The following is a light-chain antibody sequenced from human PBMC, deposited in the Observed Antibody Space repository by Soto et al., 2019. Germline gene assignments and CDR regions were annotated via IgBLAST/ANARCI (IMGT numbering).Light chain of an antibody. J-gene: IGLJ3*02. CDR1: SSNIGSYA. V-gene: IGLV1-44*01. CDR3: AAWDDSLNGQGV. CDR2: SNN. Sequence: QSVLTQPPSASGTPGQRVTISCSGSSSNIGSYAVSWYQQLPGTAPKLLIYSNNQRPSWVPDRFSGSKSATSASLAISGLQSEDEADYYCAAWDDSLNGQGVFGGGTKLTVL.